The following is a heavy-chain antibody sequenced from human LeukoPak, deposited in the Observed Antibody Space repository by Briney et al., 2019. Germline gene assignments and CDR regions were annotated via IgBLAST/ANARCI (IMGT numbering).Heavy chain of an antibody. J-gene: IGHJ4*02. CDR2: INTSSGST. V-gene: IGHV1-2*02. CDR3: ARANNWYYALGY. CDR1: GYTFIRYY. D-gene: IGHD2/OR15-2a*01. Sequence: ASVKVSCKASGYTFIRYYINWVRQAPGQGLEWMGWINTSSGSTNYGQKFQGRVTMTRDTSTGTAYMELSSLRSDDTAMYYCARANNWYYALGYWGQGTLVTVPS.